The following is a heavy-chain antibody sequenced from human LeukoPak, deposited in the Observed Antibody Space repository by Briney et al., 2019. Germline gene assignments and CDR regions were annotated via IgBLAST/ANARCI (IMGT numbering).Heavy chain of an antibody. CDR3: GRGGQWELPYYFDY. CDR2: ISSSSGYI. V-gene: IGHV3-21*01. J-gene: IGHJ4*02. Sequence: GGSLRLSCAASGFTFSSYSMNWVRQAPGKGLEWVSSISSSSGYIYYADSVKGRFTISRDNAKNSLYLQMNSLRAEDTAVYYCGRGGQWELPYYFDYWGQGTLVTVSS. CDR1: GFTFSSYS. D-gene: IGHD1-26*01.